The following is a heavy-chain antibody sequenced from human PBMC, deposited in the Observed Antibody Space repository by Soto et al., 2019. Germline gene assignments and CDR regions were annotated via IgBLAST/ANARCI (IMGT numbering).Heavy chain of an antibody. CDR1: GFTFSDYA. D-gene: IGHD3-9*01. Sequence: GGYLRLSSAASGFTFSDYALQLVRQVPGKGLECLTVIWFAGSNRNYADSVKGRSTISRDNYKNTLYLQMISLRGEDTAVYFCAHVARLAHTDDYWDQGSPVTAPQ. J-gene: IGHJ4*02. CDR3: AHVARLAHTDDY. CDR2: IWFAGSNR. V-gene: IGHV3-30*04.